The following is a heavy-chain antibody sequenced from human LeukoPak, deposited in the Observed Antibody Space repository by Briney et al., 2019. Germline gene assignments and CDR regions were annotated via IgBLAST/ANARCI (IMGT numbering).Heavy chain of an antibody. CDR1: GYTFTSYG. CDR3: TRGYLSYSYGSYFDY. CDR2: ISAYSGNT. Sequence: WASVKVSCKASGYTFTSYGFNWVRQAPGQGLEWMGWISAYSGNTNYAQKLQGRVTMTTDTSTGIAYMELRSLRSDDTAVYYCTRGYLSYSYGSYFDYWGQGTLVIVSS. D-gene: IGHD5-18*01. J-gene: IGHJ4*02. V-gene: IGHV1-18*01.